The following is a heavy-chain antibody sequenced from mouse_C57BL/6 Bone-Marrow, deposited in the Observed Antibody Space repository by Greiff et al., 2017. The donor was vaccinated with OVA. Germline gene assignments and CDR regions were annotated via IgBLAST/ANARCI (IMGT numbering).Heavy chain of an antibody. D-gene: IGHD2-5*01. J-gene: IGHJ4*01. CDR2: IDPETGGT. V-gene: IGHV1-15*01. CDR3: TRGYSNYYAMDY. Sequence: QVQLQQSGAELVRPGASVTLSCKASGYTFTDYEMHWVKQTPVHGLEWIGAIDPETGGTAYNQKFKGKAILTADKSSSTAYMDLRSLTSEDSAVYDCTRGYSNYYAMDYWGQGTSVTVSS. CDR1: GYTFTDYE.